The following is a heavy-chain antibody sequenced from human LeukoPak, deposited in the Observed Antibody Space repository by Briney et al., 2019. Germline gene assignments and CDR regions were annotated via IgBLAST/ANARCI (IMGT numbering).Heavy chain of an antibody. CDR3: ASASLTGEFDY. J-gene: IGHJ4*02. D-gene: IGHD3-16*01. V-gene: IGHV1-2*02. CDR1: GYTFTGYY. Sequence: VASVKVSCKASGYTFTGYYMHWVRQAPGQGLEWMGWINPNSGGTNYAQKLQGRVTMTRDTSISTAYMELSRLRSDDTAVYYCASASLTGEFDYWGQGTLVTVSS. CDR2: INPNSGGT.